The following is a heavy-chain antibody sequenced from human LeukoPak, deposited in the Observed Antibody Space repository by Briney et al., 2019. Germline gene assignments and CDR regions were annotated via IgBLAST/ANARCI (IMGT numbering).Heavy chain of an antibody. CDR1: GGSISSSSYY. CDR3: ASVRSGSHYFDY. D-gene: IGHD1-26*01. CDR2: IYYSGST. Sequence: PSETLSLTCTVSGGSISSSSYYWGWIRQPPGKGLEWIGSIYYSGSTYYSPSLKSRVTISVDTSKNQFSLKLSSVTAADTAVYYCASVRSGSHYFDYWGQGTLITVSS. J-gene: IGHJ4*02. V-gene: IGHV4-39*01.